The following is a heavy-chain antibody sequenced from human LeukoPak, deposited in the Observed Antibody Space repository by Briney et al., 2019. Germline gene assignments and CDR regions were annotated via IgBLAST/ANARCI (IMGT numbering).Heavy chain of an antibody. D-gene: IGHD1-26*01. Sequence: GGSLRLSCEGSGFTFSSHGMHWVRQAPGKGLEWVAVIWYDGSNNFYADSVKGRFTISRDNSKNTLYLQMNSLRAEDSAVYYCARDGGRLFFFDSWGQGTLVTVSS. CDR1: GFTFSSHG. V-gene: IGHV3-33*01. J-gene: IGHJ5*01. CDR3: ARDGGRLFFFDS. CDR2: IWYDGSNN.